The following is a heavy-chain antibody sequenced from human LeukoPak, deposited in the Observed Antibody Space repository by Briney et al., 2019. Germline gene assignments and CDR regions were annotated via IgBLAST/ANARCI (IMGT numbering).Heavy chain of an antibody. CDR2: ISPYNGNA. D-gene: IGHD6-19*01. V-gene: IGHV1-18*01. J-gene: IGHJ3*02. Sequence: GASVKVSCKASGYTFTNYGISWVRQAPGQGLKWMGWISPYNGNANYAQNFQGRVTLTTDTSTSTAYMDLRNLSPDDTAVYYCARDMKQWLVDAFDIWGQGTTVTVSS. CDR3: ARDMKQWLVDAFDI. CDR1: GYTFTNYG.